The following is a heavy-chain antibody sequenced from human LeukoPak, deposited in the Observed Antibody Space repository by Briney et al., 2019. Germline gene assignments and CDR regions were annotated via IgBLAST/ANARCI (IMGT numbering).Heavy chain of an antibody. CDR2: ISAYNGNT. CDR1: GYTFTSYG. D-gene: IGHD2-2*01. J-gene: IGHJ4*02. CDR3: ARARSYHCSSTSCPFDY. Sequence: GASVKVSCKASGYTFTSYGISWVRQAPGQGLEWMGWISAYNGNTNYAQKLQGRVTMTTDTSTSTAYMELRSLRSDDTAVYYCARARSYHCSSTSCPFDYWGQGTLVTVSS. V-gene: IGHV1-18*01.